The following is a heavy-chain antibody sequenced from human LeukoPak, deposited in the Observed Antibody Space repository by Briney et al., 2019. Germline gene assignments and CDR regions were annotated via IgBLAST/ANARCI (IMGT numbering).Heavy chain of an antibody. V-gene: IGHV3-30-3*01. CDR2: ISYDGSNK. J-gene: IGHJ4*02. D-gene: IGHD3-22*01. CDR3: ARDYYDTSGYSFDY. Sequence: TGGSLRLSCAASGFTFSSYAMHWVRQAPGKGLEWVAVISYDGSNKYYADSVKGRFTISRDNSKNTLYLQMNSLRAEDTAVYYCARDYYDTSGYSFDYWGQGTLVTVSS. CDR1: GFTFSSYA.